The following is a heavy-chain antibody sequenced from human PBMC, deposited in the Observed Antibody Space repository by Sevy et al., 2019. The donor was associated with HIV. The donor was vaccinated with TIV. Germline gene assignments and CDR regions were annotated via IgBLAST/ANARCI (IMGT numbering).Heavy chain of an antibody. CDR2: IYYSGRT. D-gene: IGHD3-10*01. Sequence: SETLSLTCTVSGGSIRSSSHYWGWIRQSPGKGLEWIGSIYYSGRTNYKWSLKSRVTISVDTSKNQFSLKLSSVTAADTAVYYCARHLSKGELLWFGEPSYGMDVWGQGTTVTVSS. J-gene: IGHJ6*02. CDR3: ARHLSKGELLWFGEPSYGMDV. V-gene: IGHV4-39*07. CDR1: GGSIRSSSHY.